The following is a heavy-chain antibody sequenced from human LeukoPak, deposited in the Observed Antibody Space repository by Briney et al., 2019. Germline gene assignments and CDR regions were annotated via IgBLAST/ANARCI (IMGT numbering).Heavy chain of an antibody. CDR1: GYTFTGYY. D-gene: IGHD6-19*01. J-gene: IGHJ4*02. CDR2: NNPNSGGT. V-gene: IGHV1-2*02. CDR3: ARESRGRRSSGWYSGNY. Sequence: ASVKVSCKASGYTFTGYYMHWVRQAPGQGLEWMGWNNPNSGGTNYAQKFQGRVTMTRDTSISTAYMELSRLRSDDTAVYYCARESRGRRSSGWYSGNYWGQGTLVTVSS.